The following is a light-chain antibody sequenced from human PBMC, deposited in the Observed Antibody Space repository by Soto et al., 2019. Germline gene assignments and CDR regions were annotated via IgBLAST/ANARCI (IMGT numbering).Light chain of an antibody. V-gene: IGLV2-14*01. CDR1: SSDVGGYNY. J-gene: IGLJ1*01. CDR2: DVS. Sequence: QSALTQPASVSGSPGQSITISCTGTSSDVGGYNYVSWYQQHPGKAPKLMIYDVSNRPSGVSNRFSGSKSGNTASLTISGGLDEDEADYYCSSYTSSSTLIVFGTGTKLTVL. CDR3: SSYTSSSTLIV.